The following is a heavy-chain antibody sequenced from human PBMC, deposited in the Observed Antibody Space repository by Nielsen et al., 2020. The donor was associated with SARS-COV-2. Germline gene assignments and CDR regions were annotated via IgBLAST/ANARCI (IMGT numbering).Heavy chain of an antibody. V-gene: IGHV3-23*01. D-gene: IGHD3-9*01. CDR2: ISGSGGST. CDR3: AKDFEDYYDILTGYFDAFDI. J-gene: IGHJ3*02. CDR1: GFSFDDDA. Sequence: GESLKISCAASGFSFDDDAMSWVRQAPGKGLEWVSAISGSGGSTYYADSVKGRFTISRDNSKNTLYLQMNSLRAEDTAVYYCAKDFEDYYDILTGYFDAFDIWGQGTMVTVSS.